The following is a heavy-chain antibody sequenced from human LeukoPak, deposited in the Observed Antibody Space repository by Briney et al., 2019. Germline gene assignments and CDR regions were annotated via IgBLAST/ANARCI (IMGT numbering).Heavy chain of an antibody. D-gene: IGHD3-10*01. V-gene: IGHV3-15*01. Sequence: PGGSLRLSCAASGFTFSNAWMSWVRQAPGKGLEWVGRIKSKTDGGTTDYAAPVKGRFTISRDDSKNTLYLQMDSLKTEDTAVYYCTTGYLWFGESYFDYWGQGTLVTVPS. CDR2: IKSKTDGGTT. CDR1: GFTFSNAW. J-gene: IGHJ4*02. CDR3: TTGYLWFGESYFDY.